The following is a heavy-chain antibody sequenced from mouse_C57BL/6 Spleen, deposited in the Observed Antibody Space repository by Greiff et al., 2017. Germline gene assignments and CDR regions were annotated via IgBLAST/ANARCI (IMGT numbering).Heavy chain of an antibody. CDR3: ARSGYSNPFAY. J-gene: IGHJ3*01. CDR1: GYAFSSSW. V-gene: IGHV1-82*01. CDR2: IYPGDGDT. D-gene: IGHD2-5*01. Sequence: VQLQQSGPELVKPGASVKISCKASGYAFSSSWMNWVKQRPGKGLEWIGRIYPGDGDTNYNGKFKGKATLTAAKSSSTAYMQLSSLTSEDSAVYFCARSGYSNPFAYWGQGTLVTVSA.